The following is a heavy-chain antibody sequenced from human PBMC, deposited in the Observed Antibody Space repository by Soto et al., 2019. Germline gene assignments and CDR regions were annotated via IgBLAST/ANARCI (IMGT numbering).Heavy chain of an antibody. CDR1: AGSISSYY. CDR3: ARRVGATVVTAYLAY. Sequence: PSETLSLTCTVSAGSISSYYWSWIRQPPGKGLEWIGYIYYSGSTNYNPSLKSRVTISVDTSKNQFSLKLSSVTAADTAVYYCARRVGATVVTAYLAYWGQGTLVTVSS. V-gene: IGHV4-59*01. D-gene: IGHD2-21*02. J-gene: IGHJ4*02. CDR2: IYYSGST.